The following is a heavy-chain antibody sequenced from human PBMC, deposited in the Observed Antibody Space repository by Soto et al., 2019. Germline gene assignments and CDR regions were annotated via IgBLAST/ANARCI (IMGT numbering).Heavy chain of an antibody. CDR2: ISVYNGDT. CDR1: GYSFTNYG. CDR3: ARDRGVAPPVAANTPYYYYMDV. Sequence: QDPWVQSGGEVKKPGASVKVSCKASGYSFTNYGITWVRQAPGQGFEWMGWISVYNGDTNYAQKLQGRLTMTTDASTSTADWELRSLRSDGTAVYYCARDRGVAPPVAANTPYYYYMDVWGKGTTVTVSS. V-gene: IGHV1-18*01. J-gene: IGHJ6*03. D-gene: IGHD2-21*02.